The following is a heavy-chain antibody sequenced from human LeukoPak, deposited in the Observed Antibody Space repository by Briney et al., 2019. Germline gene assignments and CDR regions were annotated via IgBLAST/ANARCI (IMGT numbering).Heavy chain of an antibody. D-gene: IGHD3-3*01. J-gene: IGHJ4*02. V-gene: IGHV3-48*01. CDR1: GFTFSSHS. CDR3: ARDRYDFWSGYPEFDY. CDR2: ISSSSSTI. Sequence: GGSLRLSCAASGFTFSSHSMNWVRQAPGKGLEWVSYISSSSSTIYYADSVKGRFTISRDNAKNSLYLQMNSLRAEDTAVYYCARDRYDFWSGYPEFDYWGQGTLVTVSS.